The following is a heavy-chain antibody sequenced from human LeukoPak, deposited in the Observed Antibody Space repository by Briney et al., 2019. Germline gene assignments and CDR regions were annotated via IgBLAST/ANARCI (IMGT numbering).Heavy chain of an antibody. D-gene: IGHD4/OR15-4a*01. CDR3: AKARGATYGMYYFDY. V-gene: IGHV3-23*01. Sequence: PGGSLRLSCAASGFTFSSYAMNWVRQASGKGLEWVSISGSGGDTYYADSVKGRFTISRDNSKNTLYLQMNSLRAEDTAVYYCAKARGATYGMYYFDYCGQGTLVTVSS. CDR2: ISGSGGDT. CDR1: GFTFSSYA. J-gene: IGHJ4*02.